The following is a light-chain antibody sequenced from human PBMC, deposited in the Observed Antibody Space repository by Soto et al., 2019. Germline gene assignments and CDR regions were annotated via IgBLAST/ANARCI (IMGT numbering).Light chain of an antibody. J-gene: IGLJ1*01. CDR2: EVS. CDR3: ISYTSDDVRYV. Sequence: QSVLTQPASVSGSPGQSITISCTGTNSDVGGYNYVSWYQQHPGKAPKLMIYEVSNRPSGVSNRFSGSKSGNTASLTISGLQAGDEAHYYCISYTSDDVRYVFGTGTKVTAL. V-gene: IGLV2-14*01. CDR1: NSDVGGYNY.